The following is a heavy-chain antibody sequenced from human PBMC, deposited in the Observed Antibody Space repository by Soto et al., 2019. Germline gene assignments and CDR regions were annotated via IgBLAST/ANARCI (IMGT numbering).Heavy chain of an antibody. CDR3: AHRPSYCSGGSCYSGFDY. J-gene: IGHJ4*02. V-gene: IGHV2-5*02. Sequence: SGPTLVNPTQTLTLTCTFSGFSLSTSGVGVGWIRQPPGKALEWLALIYWDDDKRYSPSLKSRLTITKDTSKNQVVLTMTNMDPVDTATFYCAHRPSYCSGGSCYSGFDYWGQGPPVTVSS. CDR1: GFSLSTSGVG. CDR2: IYWDDDK. D-gene: IGHD2-15*01.